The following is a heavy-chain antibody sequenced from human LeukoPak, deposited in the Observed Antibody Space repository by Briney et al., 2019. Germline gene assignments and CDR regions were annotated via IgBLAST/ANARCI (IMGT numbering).Heavy chain of an antibody. CDR1: GDSISNYY. V-gene: IGHV4-4*07. Sequence: SETLSLTCTVSGDSISNYYWSWVRQPAGKGLEWIGRIYASGSSNYNPSLRSRITMSVDTSKNQFSLKLSSVTAADTAVYYCARCLNTYYYDNSGYSPEHYYMDVWGKGTTVIVSS. J-gene: IGHJ6*03. CDR2: IYASGSS. CDR3: ARCLNTYYYDNSGYSPEHYYMDV. D-gene: IGHD3-22*01.